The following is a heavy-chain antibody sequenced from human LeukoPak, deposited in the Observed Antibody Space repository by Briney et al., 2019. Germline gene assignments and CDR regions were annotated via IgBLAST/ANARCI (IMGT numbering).Heavy chain of an antibody. CDR2: MSYSGSP. D-gene: IGHD5-18*01. CDR3: ARSRYSYMTN. V-gene: IGHV4-39*07. J-gene: IGHJ4*02. CDR1: GVSISSITDY. Sequence: PSETLSLTCTVSGVSISSITDYWSWIRQPPGKGLEWIGSMSYSGSPNYNPSLKSRVTMSVDTSKNQFSLKLSSVTAADTAVYYCARSRYSYMTNWGQGTLVTVSS.